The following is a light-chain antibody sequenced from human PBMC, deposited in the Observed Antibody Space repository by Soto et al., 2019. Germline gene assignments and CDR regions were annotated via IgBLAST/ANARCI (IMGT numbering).Light chain of an antibody. V-gene: IGKV1-16*02. CDR1: QGISNF. Sequence: DIQMTQSPSSLSAFVGDRVTITCRASQGISNFLVWYQQKPGKAPKTLIYGVSSLQTGVPSKFSGSGSGTDFTLNISSLQPEDFATYYCQQYKSSPITFGQGTRLEIK. CDR3: QQYKSSPIT. CDR2: GVS. J-gene: IGKJ5*01.